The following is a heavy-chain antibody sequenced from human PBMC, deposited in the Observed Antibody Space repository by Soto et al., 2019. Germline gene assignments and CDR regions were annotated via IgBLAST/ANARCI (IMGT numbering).Heavy chain of an antibody. J-gene: IGHJ6*03. CDR1: GGSFSGYY. CDR3: ARGGSGDFWSGYRKDYYMDV. D-gene: IGHD3-3*01. V-gene: IGHV4-34*01. Sequence: SETLSLTCAVYGGSFSGYYWSWIRQPPGKGLEWIGEINHSGSTNYNPSLKSRVTISVDTSKNQFSLKLSSVTAADTAVYYCARGGSGDFWSGYRKDYYMDVWGKGTTVTVSS. CDR2: INHSGST.